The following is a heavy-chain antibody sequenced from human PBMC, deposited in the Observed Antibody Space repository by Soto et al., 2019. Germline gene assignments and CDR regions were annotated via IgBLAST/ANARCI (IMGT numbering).Heavy chain of an antibody. J-gene: IGHJ4*02. Sequence: PSETLALTCAVYGGSFSGYYWSWVRQPPGKGLEWIGEINHSGSTNYNPSLKSRVTISVDTSKNQFSLRLTSVTAADTAVYYCARKEDSHGSCFDYWGQVTMVT. D-gene: IGHD5-18*01. CDR3: ARKEDSHGSCFDY. V-gene: IGHV4-34*01. CDR2: INHSGST. CDR1: GGSFSGYY.